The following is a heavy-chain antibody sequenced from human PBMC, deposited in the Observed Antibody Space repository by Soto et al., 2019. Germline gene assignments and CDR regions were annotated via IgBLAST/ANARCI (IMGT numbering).Heavy chain of an antibody. Sequence: SETLSLTCTVSGGSISSYYWSWIRQPPGKGLEWIGYIYYSGSTNYNPSLKSRVTISVDTSKNQFSLKLSSVTAADTAVYYCARNSQYYDFWSGYYSLYYYYYGMDVWGQGTTVTVSS. CDR3: ARNSQYYDFWSGYYSLYYYYYGMDV. D-gene: IGHD3-3*01. CDR2: IYYSGST. V-gene: IGHV4-59*01. J-gene: IGHJ6*02. CDR1: GGSISSYY.